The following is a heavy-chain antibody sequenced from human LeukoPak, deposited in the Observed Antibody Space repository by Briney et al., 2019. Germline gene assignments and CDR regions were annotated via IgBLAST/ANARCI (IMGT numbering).Heavy chain of an antibody. CDR1: GYTFTGYY. CDR2: INPNSGGT. J-gene: IGHJ4*02. Sequence: ASVKVSCKASGYTFTGYYMHWVRQAPGQGLEWMGWINPNSGGTNYAQKFQGWVTMTRDTSISTAYMELSRLRSDDTAVYYCARGTMSTEASRYYFDYWGQGTLVTVSS. V-gene: IGHV1-2*04. CDR3: ARGTMSTEASRYYFDY. D-gene: IGHD3-22*01.